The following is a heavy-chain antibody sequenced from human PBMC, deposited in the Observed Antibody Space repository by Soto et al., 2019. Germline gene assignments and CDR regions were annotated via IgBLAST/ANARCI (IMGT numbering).Heavy chain of an antibody. CDR3: ARDEWIDRGMDV. V-gene: IGHV3-74*01. CDR1: GFTCSSYW. J-gene: IGHJ6*02. CDR2: INSDGSST. Sequence: EVQLVESGGGLVQPGGSLRLSCAASGFTCSSYWIHWVRQAPGKGLVWVSRINSDGSSTSYADSVKGRFTISRDNAKNTLYLQMNSLRAEDTAVYYCARDEWIDRGMDVWGQGTTVTVSS. D-gene: IGHD3-22*01.